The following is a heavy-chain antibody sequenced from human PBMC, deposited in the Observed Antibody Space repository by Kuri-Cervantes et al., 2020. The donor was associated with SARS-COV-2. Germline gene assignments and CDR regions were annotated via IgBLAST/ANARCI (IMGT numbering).Heavy chain of an antibody. J-gene: IGHJ4*02. D-gene: IGHD6-13*01. CDR3: TTGGSHYSSSCYPVGY. CDR2: IKSKTDGGTT. Sequence: GGSLSLSCAASGFTFSNAWMSWVRQAPGKGLEWVGRIKSKTDGGTTDYAAPVKGRFTISRDDSKNTLYLQMNSLKTEDTALYYCTTGGSHYSSSCYPVGYWGQGTLVTCSS. CDR1: GFTFSNAW. V-gene: IGHV3-15*01.